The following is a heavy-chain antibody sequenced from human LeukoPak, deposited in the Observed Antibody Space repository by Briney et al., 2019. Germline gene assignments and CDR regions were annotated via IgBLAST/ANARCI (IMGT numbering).Heavy chain of an antibody. CDR2: IYYSGST. D-gene: IGHD3-10*01. CDR1: GGSISSSSYY. J-gene: IGHJ4*02. Sequence: PSETLSLTCTVSGGSISSSSYYWGWIRQPPGKGLEWIGSIYYSGSTYYNPSLKSRVTISVDTSKNQFSLKLTSVTAADTAVYYCARVGLWFGKYDYWGQGTLVTVSS. CDR3: ARVGLWFGKYDY. V-gene: IGHV4-39*07.